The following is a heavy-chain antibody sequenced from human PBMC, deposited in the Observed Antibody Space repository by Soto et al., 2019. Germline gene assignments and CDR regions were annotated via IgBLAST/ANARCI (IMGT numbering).Heavy chain of an antibody. CDR3: VRTSLVVAAATREDY. D-gene: IGHD2-15*01. Sequence: EVQLVESGGGLVQPGGSMRLSCAASGFTFSSYWMHWVRQAPGKGLVWVSRINSDGSSTSYADSVKGRFTISSDNANNTQDLQINSLRAEDTAVYYCVRTSLVVAAATREDYWGQGTLVTVSA. V-gene: IGHV3-74*01. CDR1: GFTFSSYW. J-gene: IGHJ4*02. CDR2: INSDGSST.